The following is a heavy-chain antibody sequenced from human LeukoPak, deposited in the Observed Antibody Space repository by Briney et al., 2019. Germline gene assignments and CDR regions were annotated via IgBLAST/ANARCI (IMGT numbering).Heavy chain of an antibody. D-gene: IGHD6-13*01. CDR2: IFHSGST. V-gene: IGHV4-39*07. CDR3: ARDKGPSLRMKAAAEG. CDR1: GGSISSSIYY. J-gene: IGHJ4*02. Sequence: PSETLSLTCIVSGGSISSSIYYWAWVRQPPGKGLEWIGEIFHSGSTNYNPSLKSRVTISVDKSKNQFSLKLSSVTAADTAVYYCARDKGPSLRMKAAAEGWGQGTLVTVSS.